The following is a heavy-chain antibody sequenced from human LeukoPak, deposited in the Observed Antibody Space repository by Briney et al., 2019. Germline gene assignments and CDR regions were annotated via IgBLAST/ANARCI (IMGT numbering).Heavy chain of an antibody. CDR3: ARVHSGSSYFDY. CDR1: GFTFSSSA. J-gene: IGHJ4*02. CDR2: INSSGGRT. V-gene: IGHV3-23*01. D-gene: IGHD1-26*01. Sequence: PGGSLRLSCTTSGFTFSSSAMSWVRQAPGKGLEWVSDINSSGGRTYYADSVKGRFTISRDNAKNSLYLQMDSLRAEDTAVYYCARVHSGSSYFDYWGQGTLVTVSS.